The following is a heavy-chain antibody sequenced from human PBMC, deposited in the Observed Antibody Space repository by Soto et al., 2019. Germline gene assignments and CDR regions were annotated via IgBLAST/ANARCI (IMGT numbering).Heavy chain of an antibody. V-gene: IGHV4-30-4*01. D-gene: IGHD3-22*01. Sequence: QVQLQESGPGLVKPSQTLSLTCTVSGGSISSGDYYWSWIRQPPGKGLEWIGYIYYSGSTYYNPSLKSRVTISVDTSKNQFSLKLSSVTAADTAVYYCARVGDSSGYYSDAFDIWGQGTMVTVSS. CDR2: IYYSGST. J-gene: IGHJ3*02. CDR1: GGSISSGDYY. CDR3: ARVGDSSGYYSDAFDI.